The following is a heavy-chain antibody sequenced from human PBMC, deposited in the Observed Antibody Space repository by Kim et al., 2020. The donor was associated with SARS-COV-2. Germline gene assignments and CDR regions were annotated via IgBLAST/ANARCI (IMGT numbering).Heavy chain of an antibody. V-gene: IGHV3-23*01. J-gene: IGHJ4*02. CDR3: ARTRSCSSSSCYVDY. Sequence: DSLKGRFTITRDSSKNTRYLQMNSLTADDTALYYCARTRSCSSSSCYVDYWGRGTLVTVSS. D-gene: IGHD2-2*01.